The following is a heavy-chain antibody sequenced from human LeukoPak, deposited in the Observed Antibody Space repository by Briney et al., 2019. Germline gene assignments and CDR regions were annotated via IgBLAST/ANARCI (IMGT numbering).Heavy chain of an antibody. D-gene: IGHD3-22*01. Sequence: GGSLRLSCAASGFTFTSYGMHWVRQAPGKGLEWVAVIWYDGSNKYYADSVKGRFTISRDNSKNTLYLQMNSLRAEDTAVYYCARDRDYYDSSGYYYLVYWGQGTLVTVSS. V-gene: IGHV3-33*01. CDR3: ARDRDYYDSSGYYYLVY. CDR1: GFTFTSYG. J-gene: IGHJ4*02. CDR2: IWYDGSNK.